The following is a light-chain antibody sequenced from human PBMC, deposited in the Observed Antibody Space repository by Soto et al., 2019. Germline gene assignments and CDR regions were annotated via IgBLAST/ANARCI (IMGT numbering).Light chain of an antibody. J-gene: IGLJ2*01. V-gene: IGLV2-14*01. Sequence: QSVLTQPASVSGSPGQSITLSCTGTTSDVGRYKFVSWYQQHPGKAPKLLIYEVSNRPSGVSSRFSGSKSGNTASLTISGLQTEDEATYYCSSSTDTDTLVIFGGGTQLTVL. CDR2: EVS. CDR1: TSDVGRYKF. CDR3: SSSTDTDTLVI.